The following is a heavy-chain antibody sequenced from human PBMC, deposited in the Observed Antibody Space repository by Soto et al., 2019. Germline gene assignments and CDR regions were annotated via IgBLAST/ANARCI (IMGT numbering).Heavy chain of an antibody. J-gene: IGHJ4*02. CDR3: ARHNQYDILTGPAGY. CDR2: IYPGDSDT. V-gene: IGHV5-51*01. D-gene: IGHD3-9*01. CDR1: GYSFTSYW. Sequence: GESLKISCKGSGYSFTSYWIGWVRQMPGKGLEWMGIIYPGDSDTRYSPSFQGQVTISADKSISTAYLQWSSLKASDTAMYYCARHNQYDILTGPAGYWGQGTLVTVSS.